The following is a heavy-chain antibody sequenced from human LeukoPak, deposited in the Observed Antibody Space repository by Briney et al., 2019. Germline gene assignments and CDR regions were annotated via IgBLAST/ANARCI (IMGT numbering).Heavy chain of an antibody. V-gene: IGHV1-2*02. CDR3: SREDY. J-gene: IGHJ4*02. CDR1: GYTYTGYY. Sequence: ASVKVSCKASGYTYTGYYLHWVRQAPGQGLEWVGWINPNSGGTNYAQKFQGRVTMTRDTSITTVYMELSRLRSDDTAVYYCSREDYWGQGTLVTASS. CDR2: INPNSGGT.